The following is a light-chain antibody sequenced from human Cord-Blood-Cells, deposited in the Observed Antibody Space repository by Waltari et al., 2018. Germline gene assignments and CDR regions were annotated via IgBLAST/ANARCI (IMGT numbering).Light chain of an antibody. V-gene: IGKV1-5*01. CDR2: DAS. CDR1: QSISSW. Sequence: DIQMTQFPSPLSASVGDRVTITCRASQSISSWLAWYQQKPGKAPKLLIYDASSLESGVPSRFSGSGSGTEFTLTISSLQPDDFATYYCQQYNSYSPYTFGQGTKLEIK. CDR3: QQYNSYSPYT. J-gene: IGKJ2*01.